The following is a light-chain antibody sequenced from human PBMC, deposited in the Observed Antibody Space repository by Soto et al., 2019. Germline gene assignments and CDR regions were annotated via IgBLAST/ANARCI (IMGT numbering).Light chain of an antibody. CDR1: SSDVGGYNY. CDR3: CSYAGSYTLV. V-gene: IGLV2-11*01. J-gene: IGLJ2*01. Sequence: QSVLTQPRSVSGSPGQSVTISCTGTSSDVGGYNYVSWYQQHPGKAPKLMIYDVSKRPSGVPDRFSGSKSGNTASLTISGLQAEDEADYNCCSYAGSYTLVFGGGTKVTVL. CDR2: DVS.